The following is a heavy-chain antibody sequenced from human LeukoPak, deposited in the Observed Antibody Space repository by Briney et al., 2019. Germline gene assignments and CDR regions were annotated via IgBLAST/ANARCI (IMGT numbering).Heavy chain of an antibody. CDR2: ISAYNGNT. J-gene: IGHJ3*02. D-gene: IGHD3-10*01. CDR3: ARVGRSYGSGHRKTSGAFDI. CDR1: GYTFISYG. Sequence: ASVKVSCKASGYTFISYGISWVRQAPGQGLEWMGWISAYNGNTNYAQKLQGRVTMTTDTSTSTAYMELRSLRSDDTAVYYCARVGRSYGSGHRKTSGAFDIWGQGTMVTVSS. V-gene: IGHV1-18*01.